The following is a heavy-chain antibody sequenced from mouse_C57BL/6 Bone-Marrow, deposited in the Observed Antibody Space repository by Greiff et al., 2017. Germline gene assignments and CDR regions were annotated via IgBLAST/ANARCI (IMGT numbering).Heavy chain of an antibody. D-gene: IGHD2-3*01. CDR2: IDPSDSYT. CDR3: ARFDDGPLD. V-gene: IGHV1-69*01. J-gene: IGHJ4*01. Sequence: VQLQQPGAELVMPGASVKLSCKASGYTFTSYWMHWVKQRPGQGLEWIGEIDPSDSYTNYNQKFKGKSTLTVDKSSSTAYMQLSSLTSEDSAVYYCARFDDGPLDWGQGTSVTVSS. CDR1: GYTFTSYW.